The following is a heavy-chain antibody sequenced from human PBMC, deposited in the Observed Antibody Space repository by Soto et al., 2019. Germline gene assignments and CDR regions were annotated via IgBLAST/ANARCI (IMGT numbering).Heavy chain of an antibody. Sequence: ASVKVSCKASGCTFTSYYMHWVRQAPGQRLEWMGIINPSGGSTSYAQKFQGRVTMTRDTTTSTVYRELSSLRSEDTAVFFCGSAGCDSNSDALDFWGQGTLVTVSS. CDR2: INPSGGST. CDR1: GCTFTSYY. V-gene: IGHV1-46*03. D-gene: IGHD6-6*01. J-gene: IGHJ4*02. CDR3: GSAGCDSNSDALDF.